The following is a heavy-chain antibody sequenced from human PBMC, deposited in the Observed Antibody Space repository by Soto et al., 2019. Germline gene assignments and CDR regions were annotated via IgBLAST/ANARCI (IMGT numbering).Heavy chain of an antibody. D-gene: IGHD3-22*01. CDR2: ISYDGSNK. Sequence: GGSLRLSCAASGFTFSSYAMHWVRQAPGKGLEWVAVISYDGSNKYYAGSVKGRFTISRDNAKNSLYLQMNSLRAEDTAVYYCARGYDSSGYYSGDAFDIWGQGTMVTVSS. V-gene: IGHV3-30-3*01. J-gene: IGHJ3*02. CDR1: GFTFSSYA. CDR3: ARGYDSSGYYSGDAFDI.